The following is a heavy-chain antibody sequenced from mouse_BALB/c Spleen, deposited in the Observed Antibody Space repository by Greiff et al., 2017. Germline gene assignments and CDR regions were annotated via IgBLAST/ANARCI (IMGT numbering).Heavy chain of an antibody. V-gene: IGHV5-6-5*01. D-gene: IGHD1-1*01. CDR1: GFTFSSYA. CDR3: ARGGNYGLYYYAMDY. J-gene: IGHJ4*01. CDR2: ISSGGST. Sequence: EVQLVESGGGLVKPGGSLKLSCAASGFTFSSYAMSWVRQTPEKRLEWVASISSGGSTYYPDSVKGRFTISRDNARNILYLQMSSLRSEDTAMYYCARGGNYGLYYYAMDYWGQGTSVTVSS.